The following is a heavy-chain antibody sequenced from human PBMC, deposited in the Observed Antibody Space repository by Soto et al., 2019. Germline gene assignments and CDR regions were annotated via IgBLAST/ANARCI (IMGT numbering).Heavy chain of an antibody. J-gene: IGHJ6*02. V-gene: IGHV4-39*01. CDR2: IYYSGST. D-gene: IGHD6-13*01. CDR3: ARSQLDSWYDYYYYGMDV. CDR1: GGSISSSSYY. Sequence: SEILSLTCTVSGGSISSSSYYWGWIRQPPGKGLEWIGSIYYSGSTYYNPSLKSRVTISVDTSKNQFSLKLSSVTAADTAVYYCARSQLDSWYDYYYYGMDVWGQGTTVTVSS.